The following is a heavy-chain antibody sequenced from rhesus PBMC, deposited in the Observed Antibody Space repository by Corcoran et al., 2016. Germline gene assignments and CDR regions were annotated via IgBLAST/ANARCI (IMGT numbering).Heavy chain of an antibody. D-gene: IGHD3-28*01. CDR2: VYGNRAST. J-gene: IGHJ1*01. CDR1: GGSITGYHN. CDR3: ARVLGITMIVDEMYFEF. V-gene: IGHV4-143*01. Sequence: QVQLPESGPGLVKPSETLSLTCTVSGGSITGYHNWHWIRPAPGQGLAWSGAVYGNRASTNYNPTLKSRVTISKDTSKNQFSLRLTSVTAADTAVDYCARVLGITMIVDEMYFEFWGQGALVTVSS.